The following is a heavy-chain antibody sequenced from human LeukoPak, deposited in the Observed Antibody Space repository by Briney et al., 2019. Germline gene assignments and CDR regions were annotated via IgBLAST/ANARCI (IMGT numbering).Heavy chain of an antibody. V-gene: IGHV3-53*01. Sequence: GGSLRLSCAASRFTVSSNYMSWARQAPGKGLEGVSVIYSGGSTYYADSVEGRFTISRDNSKNTPYLQMNSLRAEDTAVYYCATDGAYCGGDCYRPLRYWGQGTLVTVSS. CDR1: RFTVSSNY. CDR3: ATDGAYCGGDCYRPLRY. CDR2: IYSGGST. D-gene: IGHD2-21*02. J-gene: IGHJ4*02.